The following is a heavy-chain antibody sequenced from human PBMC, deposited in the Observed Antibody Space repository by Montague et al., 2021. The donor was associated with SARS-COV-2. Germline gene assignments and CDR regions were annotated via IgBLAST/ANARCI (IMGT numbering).Heavy chain of an antibody. D-gene: IGHD2-2*01. V-gene: IGHV4-38-2*02. Sequence: SLVHTVSGYSISSGYYWGWIRQPPGKGLEWIGSIYHSGSTYYNPSLKSRVTISVDTSKNQFSLKLSSVTAADTAVYYCARSQDCSTTSCHFDYWGQGTLVTVSS. CDR2: IYHSGST. CDR1: GYSISSGYY. CDR3: ARSQDCSTTSCHFDY. J-gene: IGHJ4*02.